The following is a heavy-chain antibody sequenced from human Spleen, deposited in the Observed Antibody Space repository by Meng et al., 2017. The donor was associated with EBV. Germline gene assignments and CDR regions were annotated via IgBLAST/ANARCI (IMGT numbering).Heavy chain of an antibody. CDR2: INHSGST. CDR1: GGSFSGYY. V-gene: IGHV4-34*01. D-gene: IGHD6-6*01. Sequence: QVQAQQWGAGLLKPSETLSLTCAVYGGSFSGYYWSWIRQPPGKGLEWIGEINHSGSTNYNPSLKSRVTISVDTSKNQFSLKLSSVTAADTAVYYCARGARPDYWGQGTLVTVSS. CDR3: ARGARPDY. J-gene: IGHJ4*02.